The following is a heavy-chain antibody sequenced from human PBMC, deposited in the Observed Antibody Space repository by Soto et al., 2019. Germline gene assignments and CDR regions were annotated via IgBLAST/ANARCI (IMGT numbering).Heavy chain of an antibody. CDR1: GGSLSGYY. CDR3: ARGQEGVVATH. Sequence: QVQLQQWGAGLLKPSETLSLKCAVTGGSLSGYYWSWIRQPPGKGLEWIGEVKDGGHTNYSPSLRGRVTISSDTSNYQSSRRLNSVTAADTGVYYCARGQEGVVATHWDHGSLVTVSS. J-gene: IGHJ4*01. CDR2: VKDGGHT. V-gene: IGHV4-34*01. D-gene: IGHD5-12*01.